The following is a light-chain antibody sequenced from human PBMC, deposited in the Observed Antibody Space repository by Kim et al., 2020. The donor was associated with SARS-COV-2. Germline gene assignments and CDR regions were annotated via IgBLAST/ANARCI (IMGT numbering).Light chain of an antibody. CDR1: SYY. V-gene: IGLV3-19*01. Sequence: SYYASWFQQKPGQAPVLVIYGKNNRPSGIPDRFSGSRSGNTASLTITGAQADDEADYYCNSRDSSANWVFGGGTQLTVL. J-gene: IGLJ3*02. CDR2: GKN. CDR3: NSRDSSANWV.